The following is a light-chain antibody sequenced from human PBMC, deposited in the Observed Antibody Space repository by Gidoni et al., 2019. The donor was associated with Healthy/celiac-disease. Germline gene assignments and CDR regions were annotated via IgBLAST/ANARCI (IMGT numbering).Light chain of an antibody. CDR2: AAS. CDR1: QGISNY. V-gene: IGKV1-27*01. J-gene: IGKJ1*01. CDR3: QKYNSAPRT. Sequence: DIQMTQYPSSLSASVGDRVTITCRASQGISNYLAWYQQKPGKVPKLLIYAASTLQSGVPSRFSGSGSGTDFTLTIRSLQPEDVATYYCQKYNSAPRTFGQGTKVEIK.